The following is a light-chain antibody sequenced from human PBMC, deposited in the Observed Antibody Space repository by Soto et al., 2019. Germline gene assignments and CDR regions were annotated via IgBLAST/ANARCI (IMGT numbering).Light chain of an antibody. CDR3: QQSYSTLWT. V-gene: IGKV1-39*01. CDR2: AAS. J-gene: IGKJ1*01. Sequence: DIQMTQSPSTLSASVGDRVTITCRASQSISGWLAWFQQKPGKAPKLLIYAASSLQSGVPSRLSGSGSGKDFTLTIRSMQTEEFATYYCQQSYSTLWTFGQGTKVDIK. CDR1: QSISGW.